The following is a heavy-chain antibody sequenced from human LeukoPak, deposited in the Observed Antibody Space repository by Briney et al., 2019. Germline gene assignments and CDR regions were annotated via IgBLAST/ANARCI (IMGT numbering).Heavy chain of an antibody. CDR2: IWYDGSNE. V-gene: IGHV3-33*01. CDR3: ARDGKMTFGGVIVSFGMDV. J-gene: IGHJ6*02. Sequence: GRSLRLSCAASGFTFSGFGMHWVRQAPGQGLEWVAAIWYDGSNEHYADSVKGRFTISRDNSKNTLCLQVKSLRADDTAVYYCARDGKMTFGGVIVSFGMDVWGQGTTVTVSS. CDR1: GFTFSGFG. D-gene: IGHD3-16*02.